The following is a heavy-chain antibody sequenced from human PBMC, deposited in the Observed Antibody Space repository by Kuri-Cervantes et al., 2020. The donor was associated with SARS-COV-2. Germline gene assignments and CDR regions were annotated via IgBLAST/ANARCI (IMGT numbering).Heavy chain of an antibody. D-gene: IGHD3-3*01. Sequence: GESLKISCAASGFTFIGHAMNWVRQAPGKGLEWVSGISGSGGRTYYADSVKGRFTISRDNSKNTLYLEMNSLRAEDTAVYYCARDPTAHYDFWTGYYWNNWFDPWGQGTLVTVSS. CDR2: ISGSGGRT. V-gene: IGHV3-23*01. CDR1: GFTFIGHA. J-gene: IGHJ5*02. CDR3: ARDPTAHYDFWTGYYWNNWFDP.